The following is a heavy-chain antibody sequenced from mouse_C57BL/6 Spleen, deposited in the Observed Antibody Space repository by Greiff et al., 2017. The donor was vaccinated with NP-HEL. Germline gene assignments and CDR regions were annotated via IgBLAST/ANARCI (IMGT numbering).Heavy chain of an antibody. CDR3: AKERVTSYYFDY. CDR2: IHPNSGST. V-gene: IGHV1-64*01. J-gene: IGHJ2*01. CDR1: GYTFTSYW. D-gene: IGHD2-1*01. Sequence: QVQLQQSGAELVKPGASVKLSCKASGYTFTSYWMHWVKQRPGQGLEWIGMIHPNSGSTNYNEKFKSTATLTVDKSSSTAYMQLSSLTSEDSAVYYCAKERVTSYYFDYWGQGTTLTVSS.